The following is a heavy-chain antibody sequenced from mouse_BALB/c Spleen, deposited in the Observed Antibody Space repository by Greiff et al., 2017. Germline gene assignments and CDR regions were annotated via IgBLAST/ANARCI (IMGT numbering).Heavy chain of an antibody. CDR2: INPNNGGT. J-gene: IGHJ3*01. Sequence: EVQLQQSGPELVKPGASVKIPCKASGYTFTDYNMDWVKQSHGKSLEWIGDINPNNGGTSYNQKFKGKATLTVDKSSSTAYMHLNSLTSEDSAVYYCARSYDYWFAYWGQGTLVTVSA. V-gene: IGHV1-18*01. D-gene: IGHD2-4*01. CDR1: GYTFTDYN. CDR3: ARSYDYWFAY.